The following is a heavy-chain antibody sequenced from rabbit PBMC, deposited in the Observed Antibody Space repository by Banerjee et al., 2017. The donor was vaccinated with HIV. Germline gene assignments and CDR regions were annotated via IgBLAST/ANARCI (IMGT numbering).Heavy chain of an antibody. J-gene: IGHJ4*01. Sequence: QEQLVESGGGLVQPEGSLTLTCTASGFSVSSSYYMCWVRQTPGKGLEWIACIYGGAGSSTAYASWAKGRFTISKTSSTTVPLQMTSLTAADTATYFCARGSAAMTMVITGYYLNLWGQGTLVTVS. CDR1: GFSVSSSYY. V-gene: IGHV1S45*01. CDR2: IYGGAGSST. D-gene: IGHD2-1*01. CDR3: ARGSAAMTMVITGYYLNL.